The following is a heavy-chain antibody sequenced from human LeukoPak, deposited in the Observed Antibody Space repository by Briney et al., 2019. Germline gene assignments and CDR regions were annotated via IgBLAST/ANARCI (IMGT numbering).Heavy chain of an antibody. D-gene: IGHD6-19*01. J-gene: IGHJ4*02. CDR2: INHSGST. Sequence: SETLSLTCAVYGGSFSGYYWSWIRQPPGKGLEWIGEINHSGSTNYNPSLKSRVTISVDTSKNQFSLKLSSVTAADTAVYYCARHPSYSSGWFDYWGQGTLVTASS. V-gene: IGHV4-34*01. CDR1: GGSFSGYY. CDR3: ARHPSYSSGWFDY.